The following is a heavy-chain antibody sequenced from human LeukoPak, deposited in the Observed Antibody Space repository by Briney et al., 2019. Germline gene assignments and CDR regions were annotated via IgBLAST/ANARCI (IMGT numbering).Heavy chain of an antibody. CDR2: INPNSGGT. V-gene: IGHV1-2*04. Sequence: GASVKVSCKASGYTFTGYYMHWVRQAPGQGLEWMGWINPNSGGTNYAQKFQGWVTMTRDTSISTAYMELSRLRSDDTAVYYCARGWFGTTGTTYYYYGMDVWGQGTTATVSS. CDR1: GYTFTGYY. J-gene: IGHJ6*02. CDR3: ARGWFGTTGTTYYYYGMDV. D-gene: IGHD1-1*01.